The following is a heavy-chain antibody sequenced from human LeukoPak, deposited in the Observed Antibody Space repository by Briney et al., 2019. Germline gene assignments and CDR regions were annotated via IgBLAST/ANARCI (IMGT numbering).Heavy chain of an antibody. CDR1: GFTFSSYA. CDR2: ISSNGGST. Sequence: GGSLRLSCSASGFTFSSYAMHWVRQAPGKGLEYVSAISSNGGSTYYADSVKGRFTISRDNAKNSLYLQMNSLRDEDTAVYYCARDRDFLWFGEPLHWGQGTLVTVSS. D-gene: IGHD3-10*01. J-gene: IGHJ4*02. V-gene: IGHV3-64*04. CDR3: ARDRDFLWFGEPLH.